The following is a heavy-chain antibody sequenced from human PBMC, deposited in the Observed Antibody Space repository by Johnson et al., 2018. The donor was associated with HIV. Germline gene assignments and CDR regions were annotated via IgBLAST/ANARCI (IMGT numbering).Heavy chain of an antibody. Sequence: VQLVESGGGLIQPGGSLRLSCAASGFTVSSNYMTWVRQAPGKGLEWVSVIYSGGSTYYADSVKGRCTISRHKSNNTLYLQMNSLRAAYTAVYYCAREYSQYYYDSSGAQIPIPGTDAFDIWGQGTMVTVSS. CDR1: GFTVSSNY. CDR2: IYSGGST. D-gene: IGHD3-22*01. J-gene: IGHJ3*02. V-gene: IGHV3-53*01. CDR3: AREYSQYYYDSSGAQIPIPGTDAFDI.